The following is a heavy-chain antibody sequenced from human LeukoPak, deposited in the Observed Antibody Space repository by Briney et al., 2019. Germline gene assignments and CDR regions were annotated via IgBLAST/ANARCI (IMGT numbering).Heavy chain of an antibody. CDR2: IYYSGST. CDR1: GGSISSYY. Sequence: PSETLSLTCTVSGGSISSYYWSWIRQPPGKGLEWIGYIYYSGSTNYNPSLKSRVTISVDTSKNQFSLKLSSVPAADTAVNYCARAPTVNILTVSYYNYYYREVGGKGTTVPFSS. V-gene: IGHV4-59*12. J-gene: IGHJ6*03. CDR3: ARAPTVNILTVSYYNYYYREV. D-gene: IGHD3-9*01.